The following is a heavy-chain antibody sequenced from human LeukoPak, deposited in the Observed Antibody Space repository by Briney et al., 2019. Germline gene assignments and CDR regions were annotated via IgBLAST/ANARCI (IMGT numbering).Heavy chain of an antibody. J-gene: IGHJ4*02. Sequence: GGSLRLSCAVSGFTFSGHWMTWVRQAPGKGLEWVANIKEDGSKKNYVDSVKGRFTISRDNAKNSLYLQMTSLRAEDTAMYYCATPLDYHDNSGFHQGGDWGQGTLVTVSS. CDR2: IKEDGSKK. V-gene: IGHV3-7*03. CDR3: ATPLDYHDNSGFHQGGD. D-gene: IGHD3-22*01. CDR1: GFTFSGHW.